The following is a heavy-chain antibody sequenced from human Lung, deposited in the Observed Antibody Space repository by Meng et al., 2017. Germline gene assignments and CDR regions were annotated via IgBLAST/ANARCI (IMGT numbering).Heavy chain of an antibody. CDR1: GFTFSSYW. CDR3: ARDGTYSN. Sequence: GGSLRLSCAASGFTFSSYWMHWVRRIPGKGLVWVSRIKTDGSTTHYADSVKGRFTISRDNAKNTVYLQMNSLRAEDTAIYYCARDGTYSNWGHGTQVTVSS. D-gene: IGHD6-13*01. J-gene: IGHJ4*01. CDR2: IKTDGSTT. V-gene: IGHV3-74*01.